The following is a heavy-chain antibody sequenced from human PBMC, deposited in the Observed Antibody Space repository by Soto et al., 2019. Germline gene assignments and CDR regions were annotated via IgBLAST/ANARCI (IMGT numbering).Heavy chain of an antibody. CDR2: INPNSGGT. D-gene: IGHD3-22*01. J-gene: IGHJ4*02. CDR3: ARGHLYYDSSGYCDH. CDR1: GYTFTGYY. V-gene: IGHV1-2*02. Sequence: ASVKVSCKASGYTFTGYYMHWVRQAPGQGLEWMGWINPNSGGTNYAQKFQGRVTMTRDTSISTAYMELSRLRSDDTAVYYCARGHLYYDSSGYCDHWGQGTLVTV.